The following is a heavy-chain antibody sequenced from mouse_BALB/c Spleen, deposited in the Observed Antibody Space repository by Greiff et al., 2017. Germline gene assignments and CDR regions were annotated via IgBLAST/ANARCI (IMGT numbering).Heavy chain of an antibody. CDR2: ISSGGST. V-gene: IGHV5-6-5*01. CDR3: AREERSTMTSCAY. CDR1: GFTFSSYA. Sequence: EVKLMESGGGLVKPGGSLKLSCAASGFTFSSYAMSWVRQTPEKRLEWVASISSGGSTYYPDSVKGRFTISRDNARNILYLQMSSLRSEDTAMYYCAREERSTMTSCAYWGQGTLVTVSA. D-gene: IGHD2-4*01. J-gene: IGHJ3*01.